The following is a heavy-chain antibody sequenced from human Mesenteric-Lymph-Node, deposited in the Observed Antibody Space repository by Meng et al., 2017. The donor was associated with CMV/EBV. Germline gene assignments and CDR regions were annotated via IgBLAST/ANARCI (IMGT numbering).Heavy chain of an antibody. V-gene: IGHV1-69*05. J-gene: IGHJ6*02. CDR2: IIPISGTP. CDR3: AREHTPFGEVIHYPFYGLDV. Sequence: SVKVSCKASGHTFSSNAISWVRQAPGQGLEWMGGIIPISGTPNYAQKFQGRVTMTTDESTSTAYMELSSLRSEDTAIYYCAREHTPFGEVIHYPFYGLDVWGQGTTVTVSS. CDR1: GHTFSSNA. D-gene: IGHD3-3*01.